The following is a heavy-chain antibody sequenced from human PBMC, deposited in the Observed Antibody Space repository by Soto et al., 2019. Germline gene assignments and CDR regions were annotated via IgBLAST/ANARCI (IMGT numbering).Heavy chain of an antibody. Sequence: SETLSLTCTVSGGSISSGGYYWSWIRQHPGKGLEWIGYIYYSGSTYYNPSLKSRVTISVDTSKNQFSLKLSSVTAADTAVYYCAREGSIAAAGSGAFDIWGQGTMVTVSS. CDR1: GGSISSGGYY. D-gene: IGHD6-13*01. J-gene: IGHJ3*02. V-gene: IGHV4-31*03. CDR3: AREGSIAAAGSGAFDI. CDR2: IYYSGST.